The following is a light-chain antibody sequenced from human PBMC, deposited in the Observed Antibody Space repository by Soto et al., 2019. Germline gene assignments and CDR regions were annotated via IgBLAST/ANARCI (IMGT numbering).Light chain of an antibody. CDR3: QQYNDWPPTVT. CDR1: QSVSSN. J-gene: IGKJ5*01. CDR2: GAS. Sequence: EIVMSQSPGTLSVSPGARATLSCRASQSVSSNLAWYQQKAGQAPRLLIYGASTRATGIPARFSGRGSGTEFTLTISSLQSEDFAVYYCQQYNDWPPTVTFGQGTRLEI. V-gene: IGKV3-15*01.